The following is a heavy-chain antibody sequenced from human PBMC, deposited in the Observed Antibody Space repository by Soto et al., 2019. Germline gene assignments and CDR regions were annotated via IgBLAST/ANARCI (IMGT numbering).Heavy chain of an antibody. CDR2: INAGNGNT. D-gene: IGHD1-20*01. CDR3: ARRTDNPGYNRTKNGPSSPRGYSGMDV. CDR1: GYTFTSYS. J-gene: IGHJ6*02. V-gene: IGHV1-3*01. Sequence: ASVKVSCKASGYTFTSYSMQWVRQAPGQRLEWMGWINAGNGNTKYSQKFQGRVTITRDTSAGTAYMELSSLRSEDTAVYYCARRTDNPGYNRTKNGPSSPRGYSGMDVWGQGTTVTVSS.